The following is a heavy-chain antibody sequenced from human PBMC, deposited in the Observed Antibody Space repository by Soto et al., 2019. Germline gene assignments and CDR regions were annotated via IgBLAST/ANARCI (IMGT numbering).Heavy chain of an antibody. V-gene: IGHV3-43*01. CDR2: ISWDGGST. CDR3: AKDIASSGWYYLDY. Sequence: PGESLKISCAASGFTFGDYTMHWVRQAPGKGLEWVSLISWDGGSTYYADSVKGRFTISRDNSKNSLYLQMNSLRTEDTAFYYCAKDIASSGWYYLDYWVQGTLVTVSS. CDR1: GFTFGDYT. J-gene: IGHJ4*02. D-gene: IGHD6-19*01.